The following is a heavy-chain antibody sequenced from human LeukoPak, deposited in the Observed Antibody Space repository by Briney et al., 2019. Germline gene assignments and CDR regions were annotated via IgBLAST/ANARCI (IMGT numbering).Heavy chain of an antibody. Sequence: GGSLRLSCAASGFTFSSYSMNWVRQAPGKGLEWVSSISSSSYIYYADSVKGRFTISRDNAKNSLYLQMNSLRAEDTAVYYCARRESSSYDAFDIWGQGTMVTVSS. J-gene: IGHJ3*02. D-gene: IGHD6-6*01. V-gene: IGHV3-21*01. CDR2: ISSSSYI. CDR3: ARRESSSYDAFDI. CDR1: GFTFSSYS.